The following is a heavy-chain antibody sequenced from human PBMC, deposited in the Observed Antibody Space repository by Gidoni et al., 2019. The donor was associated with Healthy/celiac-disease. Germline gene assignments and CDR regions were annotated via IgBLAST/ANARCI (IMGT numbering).Heavy chain of an antibody. J-gene: IGHJ4*02. CDR1: GFTFSNAW. CDR3: TTDLNYYDSSGYLIFDY. V-gene: IGHV3-15*01. Sequence: EVQLVESGGGLVKPGGSLRLSCAASGFTFSNAWMSWVRQAPGKGLEWVGRIKSKTDGGTTDYAAPVKGRFTISRDDSKNTLYLQMNSLKTEDTAVYYCTTDLNYYDSSGYLIFDYWGQGTLVTVSS. CDR2: IKSKTDGGTT. D-gene: IGHD3-22*01.